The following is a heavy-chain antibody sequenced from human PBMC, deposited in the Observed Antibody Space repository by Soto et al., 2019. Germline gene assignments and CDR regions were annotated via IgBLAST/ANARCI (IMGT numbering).Heavy chain of an antibody. J-gene: IGHJ4*02. CDR1: GYTFTSYG. CDR3: ARDVRSGYYDSSGYYPDY. CDR2: ISAYNGNT. V-gene: IGHV1-18*01. D-gene: IGHD3-22*01. Sequence: ASVKVSCKASGYTFTSYGISWVRQAPGQGLEWMGWISAYNGNTNYAQKLQGRVTMTTDTSTSTAYMELRSLRSDDTAVFYCARDVRSGYYDSSGYYPDYWGQGTLVTVSS.